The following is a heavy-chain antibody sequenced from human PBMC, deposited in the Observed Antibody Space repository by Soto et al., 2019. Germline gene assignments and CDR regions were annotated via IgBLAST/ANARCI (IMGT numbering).Heavy chain of an antibody. CDR1: GGSISSYY. CDR2: IYYSGST. CDR3: ARVPLGYCSGGSCSQGVYYYYYYMDV. J-gene: IGHJ6*03. V-gene: IGHV4-59*01. Sequence: SETLSLTCTVSGGSISSYYWSWIRQPPGKGLEWIGYIYYSGSTNYNPSLKSRVTISVDTSKNQFSLKLSSVTAADTAVYYCARVPLGYCSGGSCSQGVYYYYYYMDVWGKGTTVTVSS. D-gene: IGHD2-15*01.